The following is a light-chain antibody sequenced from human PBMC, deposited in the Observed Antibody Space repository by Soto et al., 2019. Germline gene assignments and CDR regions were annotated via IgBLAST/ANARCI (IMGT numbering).Light chain of an antibody. CDR3: QQYENYWT. CDR2: AAS. CDR1: QSISSY. Sequence: DIQMTQSPSSLSASVGDRVTITWRASQSISSYLNWYQQKPGKAPKRLIYAASSLQSGVPSRFSGSGSGTEFTLTISSLQPEDFAVYYCQQYENYWTFGQGTKVDIK. J-gene: IGKJ1*01. V-gene: IGKV1-39*01.